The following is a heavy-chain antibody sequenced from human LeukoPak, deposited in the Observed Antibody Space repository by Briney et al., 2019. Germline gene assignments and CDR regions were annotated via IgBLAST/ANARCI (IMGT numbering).Heavy chain of an antibody. Sequence: PSETLSLTCTVSGGSISNYYWSWIRQPPGKGLEWIGYIYSSGHTNYNPSLKNRDTISVDTSKNQFSLKLSSVTDADTAVYYCARGGDSSGYCFDYWGQGTLVTVSS. J-gene: IGHJ4*02. D-gene: IGHD3-22*01. CDR1: GGSISNYY. CDR3: ARGGDSSGYCFDY. CDR2: IYSSGHT. V-gene: IGHV4-59*01.